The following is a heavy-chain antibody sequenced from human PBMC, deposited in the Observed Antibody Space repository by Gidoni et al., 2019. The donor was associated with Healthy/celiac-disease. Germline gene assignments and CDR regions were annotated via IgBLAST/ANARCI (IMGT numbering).Heavy chain of an antibody. CDR2: ISSSSSTI. D-gene: IGHD4-4*01. CDR3: ARDKVETTVTRNFDY. J-gene: IGHJ4*02. Sequence: EVQLVESGGGLVQPGGSLRLSCAASGFTFSSYSMNWVRQAPGKGLEWVSYISSSSSTIYYADSVKGRFTISRDNAKNSLYLQMNSLRDEDTAVYYCARDKVETTVTRNFDYWGQGTLVTVSS. V-gene: IGHV3-48*02. CDR1: GFTFSSYS.